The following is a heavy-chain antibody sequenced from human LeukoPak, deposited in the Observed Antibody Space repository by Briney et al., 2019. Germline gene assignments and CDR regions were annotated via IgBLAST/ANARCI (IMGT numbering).Heavy chain of an antibody. V-gene: IGHV3-23*01. CDR2: ISGSGGST. D-gene: IGHD6-13*01. CDR3: AKSIPGVYYFDY. CDR1: GFTFSSYA. Sequence: GSLRLSCAASGFTFSSYAMSWVRQAPGKGLEWVSAISGSGGSTYYADSMKGRFTISRDNSKNTLYLQMNSLRAEDTAVYYCAKSIPGVYYFDYWGQGTLVTVSS. J-gene: IGHJ4*02.